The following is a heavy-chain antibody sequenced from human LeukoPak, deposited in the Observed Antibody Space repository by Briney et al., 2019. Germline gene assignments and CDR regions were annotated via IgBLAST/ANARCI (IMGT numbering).Heavy chain of an antibody. J-gene: IGHJ4*02. V-gene: IGHV3-23*01. CDR2: ISGSGGST. CDR1: GFIFSSYG. CDR3: AKDKGRETFDY. Sequence: GGSLRLSCAASGFIFSSYGMSWVRQAPGKGLEWVSAISGSGGSTYYADSVKGRFTISRDNSKNTLYLQMNSLRAEDTAVYYCAKDKGRETFDYWGQGTLVTVSS.